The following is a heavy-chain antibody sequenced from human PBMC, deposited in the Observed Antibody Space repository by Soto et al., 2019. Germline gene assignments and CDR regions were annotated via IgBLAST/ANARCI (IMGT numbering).Heavy chain of an antibody. Sequence: ASVTVSCKASGYTFTSYGISWVRQAPGQGLEWMGWISAYNGNTNYAQKLQGRVTMTTDTSTSTAYMELRSLRSDDTAVYYCARDLEWRNYDFWSGRNYYYGMDVWGQGTTVIVS. V-gene: IGHV1-18*01. D-gene: IGHD3-3*01. CDR1: GYTFTSYG. CDR2: ISAYNGNT. J-gene: IGHJ6*02. CDR3: ARDLEWRNYDFWSGRNYYYGMDV.